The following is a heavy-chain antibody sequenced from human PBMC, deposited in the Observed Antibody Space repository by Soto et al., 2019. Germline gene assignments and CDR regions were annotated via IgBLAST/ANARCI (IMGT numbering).Heavy chain of an antibody. D-gene: IGHD5-18*01. V-gene: IGHV3-23*01. CDR3: AKDRQLQLWLYGEFDY. Sequence: EVQLLESGGGLVQPGGSLRLSCAASGFTFSSYAMSWVRQAPGKGLEWVSAISGSGGSTYYADSVKGRFTISRDNSKKTLYLQMNSMRAEDTAVYYCAKDRQLQLWLYGEFDYWGQGTLVTVSS. CDR1: GFTFSSYA. CDR2: ISGSGGST. J-gene: IGHJ4*02.